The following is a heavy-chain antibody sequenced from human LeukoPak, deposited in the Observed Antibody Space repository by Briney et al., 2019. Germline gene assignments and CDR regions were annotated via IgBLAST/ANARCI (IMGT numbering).Heavy chain of an antibody. CDR1: GGSISSSSYY. CDR2: IYYSGST. CDR3: ARHPRGITFGGVIVSFDY. V-gene: IGHV4-39*01. J-gene: IGHJ4*02. D-gene: IGHD3-16*02. Sequence: SETLPLTCTVSGGSISSSSYYWGWIRQPPGKGLEWIGSIYYSGSTYYNPSLKSRVTISVDTSKNQFSLKLSSVTAADTAVYYCARHPRGITFGGVIVSFDYWGQGTLVTVSS.